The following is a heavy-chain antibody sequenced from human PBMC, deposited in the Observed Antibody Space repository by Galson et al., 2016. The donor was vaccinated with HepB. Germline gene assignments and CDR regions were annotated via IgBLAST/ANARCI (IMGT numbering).Heavy chain of an antibody. CDR1: EFTFSSYA. J-gene: IGHJ4*02. D-gene: IGHD6-13*01. V-gene: IGHV3-23*01. CDR2: ISHNGVGT. Sequence: SLRLSCAASEFTFSSYAMSWVRQAPGKGLEWVSCISHNGVGTFYADSVKGRVTISRDSSKNTIYLQMNSLVAEDTAVYYCAKDLWTGQQLAHYYDYWDQGTLVTGSS. CDR3: AKDLWTGQQLAHYYDY.